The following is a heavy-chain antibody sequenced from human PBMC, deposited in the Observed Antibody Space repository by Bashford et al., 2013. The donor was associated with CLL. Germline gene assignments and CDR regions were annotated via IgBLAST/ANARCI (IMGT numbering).Heavy chain of an antibody. D-gene: IGHD1-1*01. CDR2: VSAYNGRT. CDR3: ARDASEYNGYAPDL. CDR1: GYTFIGYY. J-gene: IGHJ2*01. V-gene: IGHV1-18*04. Sequence: ASVKVSCKTSGYTFIGYYMHWVRQAPGQGLEWMGWVSAYNGRTNYAYKFQGRVTMTTDTSTNTAYMELRSLRSDDTAVYYCARDASEYNGYAPDLWGPWHPGHRLL.